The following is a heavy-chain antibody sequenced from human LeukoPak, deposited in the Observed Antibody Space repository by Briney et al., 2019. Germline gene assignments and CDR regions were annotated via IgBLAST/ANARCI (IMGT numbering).Heavy chain of an antibody. Sequence: GASVKVSCKASGYTFTSYYMHWVRQAPGQGLEWMGIINPSGGSTSYAQKFQGRVTMTRDTSTSTVYMELRSLRSDDTAVCYCARDEWEQLNWFDPWGQGTLVTVSS. CDR3: ARDEWEQLNWFDP. D-gene: IGHD1-26*01. CDR1: GYTFTSYY. CDR2: INPSGGST. J-gene: IGHJ5*02. V-gene: IGHV1-46*01.